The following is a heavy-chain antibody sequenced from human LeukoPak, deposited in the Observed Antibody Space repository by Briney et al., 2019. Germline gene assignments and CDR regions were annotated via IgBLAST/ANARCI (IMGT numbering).Heavy chain of an antibody. J-gene: IGHJ4*02. Sequence: SSETLSLTCTVSGGSISTYYWSWIRQPPGKGLEWIGYIYYSGSTNYNPSLKSRVTISVDTSKNQFSLKLSSVTAADTAVYYCARHLSGSLLPGYWGQGTLVTVSS. CDR3: ARHLSGSLLPGY. V-gene: IGHV4-59*01. D-gene: IGHD3-10*01. CDR1: GGSISTYY. CDR2: IYYSGST.